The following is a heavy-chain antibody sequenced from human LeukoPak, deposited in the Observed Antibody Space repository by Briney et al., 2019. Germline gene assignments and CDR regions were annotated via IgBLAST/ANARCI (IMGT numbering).Heavy chain of an antibody. CDR3: ARVVGDIESFDY. CDR2: TYYRSEWYN. Sequence: SQTLSLTCAISGDSVSSNSAAWNWIRQSPSRGLEWLGRTYYRSEWYNDYAVSVKSRITINPVTSKNQFSLQLNSVTPEDTAVYFCARVVGDIESFDYWGQGTLVTVSS. V-gene: IGHV6-1*01. D-gene: IGHD2-15*01. J-gene: IGHJ4*02. CDR1: GDSVSSNSAA.